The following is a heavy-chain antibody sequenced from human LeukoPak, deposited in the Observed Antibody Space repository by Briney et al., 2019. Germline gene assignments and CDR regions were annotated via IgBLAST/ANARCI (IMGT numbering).Heavy chain of an antibody. V-gene: IGHV3-21*01. CDR2: ISSSSSYI. CDR3: ARDAFRARYFDL. Sequence: GGSLRLSGAASGFTFSSYSMNWVRQAPGKGLEWVSSISSSSSYIYYADSVKGRFTISRDNAKNSLYLQMNSLRAEDTAVYYCARDAFRARYFDLWGRGTLVTVSS. CDR1: GFTFSSYS. D-gene: IGHD3-10*01. J-gene: IGHJ2*01.